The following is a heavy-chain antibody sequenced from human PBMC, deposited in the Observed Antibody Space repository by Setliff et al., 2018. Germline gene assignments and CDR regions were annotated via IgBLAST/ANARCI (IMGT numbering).Heavy chain of an antibody. J-gene: IGHJ4*02. CDR3: ATKAVAGT. CDR2: IDQGSRG. CDR1: GFTFRDYS. V-gene: IGHV3-53*01. D-gene: IGHD6-19*01. Sequence: AGGSLRLSCATSGFTFRDYSLTWVRQAPGKGLEWVSGIDQGSRGYYPDSMKGRFTISRDNSRNTISLQINDLRVEDTATYYCATKAVAGTGGQGTLVTVSS.